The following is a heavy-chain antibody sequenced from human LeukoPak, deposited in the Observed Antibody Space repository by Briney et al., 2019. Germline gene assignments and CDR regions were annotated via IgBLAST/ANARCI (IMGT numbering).Heavy chain of an antibody. D-gene: IGHD1-26*01. J-gene: IGHJ4*02. Sequence: GGSLRLSCAASGFTFSTFAMIWVRQPPGKGLEWVSSIFPSGGEIHYADSVRGRFTISRDNSKNMLYLQMNSLRAEDTAVYYCAMGRWPEWESYWGQGTLVTVSS. CDR1: GFTFSTFA. V-gene: IGHV3-23*01. CDR3: AMGRWPEWESY. CDR2: IFPSGGEI.